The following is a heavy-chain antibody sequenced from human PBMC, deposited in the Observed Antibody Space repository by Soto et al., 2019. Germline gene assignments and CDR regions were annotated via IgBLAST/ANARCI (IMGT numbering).Heavy chain of an antibody. CDR1: GGTFSSYA. V-gene: IGHV1-69*13. Sequence: ASVKVSCKASGGTFSSYAISWVRQAPGQGLEWMGGIIPIFGTANYAQKFQGSVTITADESTSTAYMELSSLRSEDTAVYYCARGSTAVIVVAPQVLDYYGQGTLVTVS. CDR2: IIPIFGTA. D-gene: IGHD3-22*01. CDR3: ARGSTAVIVVAPQVLDY. J-gene: IGHJ4*02.